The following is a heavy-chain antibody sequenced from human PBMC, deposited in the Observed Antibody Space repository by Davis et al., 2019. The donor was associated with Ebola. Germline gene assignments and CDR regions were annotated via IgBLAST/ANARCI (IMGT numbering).Heavy chain of an antibody. V-gene: IGHV3-13*01. D-gene: IGHD2-2*02. CDR1: GFTFSNYG. CDR2: IGTAGDT. J-gene: IGHJ6*02. CDR3: ARRLEPSQLLYYYYYGMDV. Sequence: GGSLRLSCVASGFTFSNYGMNWVRQATGKGLEWVSAIGTAGDTYYPGSVKGRFTISRENAKKSLYLQMNSLGAGDTAVYYCARRLEPSQLLYYYYYGMDVWGQGTTVTVSS.